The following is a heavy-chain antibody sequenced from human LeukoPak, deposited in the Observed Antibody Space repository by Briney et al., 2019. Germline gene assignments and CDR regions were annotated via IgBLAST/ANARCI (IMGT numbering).Heavy chain of an antibody. D-gene: IGHD6-6*01. J-gene: IGHJ5*02. Sequence: SETLSLTCAVYGGSFSGYYWSWIRQPPGKGLEWIGEINHSGSTNYNPSLKSRVTISVDTSKNQFSLKLSSVTAADTAVYYCARGDSSSSPGWFDPWGQGTLVTVSP. V-gene: IGHV4-34*01. CDR1: GGSFSGYY. CDR3: ARGDSSSSPGWFDP. CDR2: INHSGST.